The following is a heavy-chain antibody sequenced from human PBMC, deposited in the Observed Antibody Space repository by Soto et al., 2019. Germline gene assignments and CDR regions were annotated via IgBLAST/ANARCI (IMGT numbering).Heavy chain of an antibody. V-gene: IGHV3-53*01. CDR3: ARDRRDDFWRGYYGMDV. CDR2: IYSGGST. D-gene: IGHD3-3*01. Sequence: SGGSLRLSCAASGFTVSSNYMSWVRQAPGKGLEWVSVIYSGGSTYYADSVKGRFTISRDNSKNTLYLQMNSLRAEDTAVYYCARDRRDDFWRGYYGMDVWGQGTTVTVSS. CDR1: GFTVSSNY. J-gene: IGHJ6*02.